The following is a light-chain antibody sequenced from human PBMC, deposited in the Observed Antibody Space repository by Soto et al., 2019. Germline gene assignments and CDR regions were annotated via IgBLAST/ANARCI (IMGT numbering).Light chain of an antibody. V-gene: IGLV2-11*01. CDR2: DVS. Sequence: LTQPRSVSGSPGQSVTISCTGTSSDIGGYNYVSWYQHHPDKAPNLLIYDVSKRPSGVPDRFSGSKSGNTASLTISGLQAEDGADYYCCSYADSYTFVFGTGTKGTVL. J-gene: IGLJ1*01. CDR3: CSYADSYTFV. CDR1: SSDIGGYNY.